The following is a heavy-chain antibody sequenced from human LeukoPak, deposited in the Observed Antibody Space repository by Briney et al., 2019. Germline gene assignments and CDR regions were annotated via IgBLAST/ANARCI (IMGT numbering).Heavy chain of an antibody. CDR2: ISYDGSNK. V-gene: IGHV3-30*18. CDR3: AKGGGVISYYFDY. J-gene: IGHJ4*02. CDR1: GFTFSSYG. D-gene: IGHD3-10*01. Sequence: GGSLRLSCAASGFTFSSYGMHWVRQAPGKGLEWVAVISYDGSNKYYADSVKGRFTISRDNSKNTLYLQVNSLRAEDTAVYYCAKGGGVISYYFDYWGQGTLVTVSS.